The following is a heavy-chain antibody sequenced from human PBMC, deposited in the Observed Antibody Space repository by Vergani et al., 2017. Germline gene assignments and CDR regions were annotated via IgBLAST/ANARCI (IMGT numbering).Heavy chain of an antibody. CDR3: AGGGITIFGVVMGGALDY. J-gene: IGHJ4*02. Sequence: QVQLVQSGAEVKKPGSSVKVSCKASGGTFSSYAISWVRQAPGQGLEWMGGIIPIFGTANYAQKFQGRVTITADESTGTAYMELSSLRSEDTAVYYCAGGGITIFGVVMGGALDYWGQGTLVTVSS. V-gene: IGHV1-69*01. CDR2: IIPIFGTA. CDR1: GGTFSSYA. D-gene: IGHD3-3*01.